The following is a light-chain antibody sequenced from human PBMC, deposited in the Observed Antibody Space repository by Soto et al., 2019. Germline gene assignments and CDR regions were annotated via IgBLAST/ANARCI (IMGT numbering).Light chain of an antibody. J-gene: IGKJ3*01. V-gene: IGKV2-28*01. CDR2: LGS. CDR3: MQALQTPFT. Sequence: DIVMTQSPLSLPVTPGEPASISCRSSQSLLHSNGYNYLDWYLQKPGQSPQLLIYLGSNRASGVPDRFSGSASGTDFTLKSSRVEAEDVGVYHCMQALQTPFTFGPGTKVDIK. CDR1: QSLLHSNGYNY.